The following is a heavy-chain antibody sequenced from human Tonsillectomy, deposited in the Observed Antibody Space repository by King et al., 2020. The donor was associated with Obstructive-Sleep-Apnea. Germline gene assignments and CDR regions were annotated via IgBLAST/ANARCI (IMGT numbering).Heavy chain of an antibody. D-gene: IGHD6-13*01. J-gene: IGHJ4*02. V-gene: IGHV4-59*01. CDR1: GGSISSYY. CDR3: ARLLGIAAAGTHFDY. Sequence: QLQESGPGLVKPSETLSLTCTVSGGSISSYYWSWIRQPPGKGLEWIGYIYYIGSTNYNPSLKSRVTISVDTSKIQFSLKLSSVTAADTAVHYCARLLGIAAAGTHFDYWGQGTLVTVSS. CDR2: IYYIGST.